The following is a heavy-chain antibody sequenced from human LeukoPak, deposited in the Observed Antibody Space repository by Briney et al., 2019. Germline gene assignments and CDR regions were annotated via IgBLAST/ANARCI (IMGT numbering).Heavy chain of an antibody. CDR3: ARDGIPTYAFDI. J-gene: IGHJ3*02. V-gene: IGHV3-7*01. Sequence: RGSLRLSCSASGFTFRTYWMSWVRQAPGKVLEWMANINRDGGAQNYVDSVKGRFTISRDNAKDSLFLQMNNLRAEDTALYYCARDGIPTYAFDIWGQGTMVTVSP. CDR2: INRDGGAQ. D-gene: IGHD1-26*01. CDR1: GFTFRTYW.